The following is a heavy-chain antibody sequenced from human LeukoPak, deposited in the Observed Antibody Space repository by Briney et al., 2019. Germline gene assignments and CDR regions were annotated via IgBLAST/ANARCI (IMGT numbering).Heavy chain of an antibody. CDR1: GFTFSSYA. D-gene: IGHD3-3*01. V-gene: IGHV3-30-3*01. CDR3: ARGGFGVVRGAFDI. Sequence: GRSLRLSCAASGFTFSSYAMHWVRQAPGKGLEWVAVISYDGSNKYYADSVKGRFTISRDNSKNTLYLQMNSLRAEDTAVYYCARGGFGVVRGAFDIWGQGTMVTVSS. J-gene: IGHJ3*02. CDR2: ISYDGSNK.